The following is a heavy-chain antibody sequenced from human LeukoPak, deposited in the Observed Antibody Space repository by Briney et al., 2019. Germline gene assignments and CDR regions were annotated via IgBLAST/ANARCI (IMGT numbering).Heavy chain of an antibody. J-gene: IGHJ4*02. V-gene: IGHV3-30-3*01. CDR3: ARDLRWLSYFDY. CDR1: GFTCSRYA. Sequence: GGSLRLSCAASGFTCSRYALQWVRQAPGKGLEGGASISYDGSNKEYADSGKGRFTISRDNCKNTLYLQMNSLRAEDTAVYYCARDLRWLSYFDYWGQGTLVTVPS. D-gene: IGHD5-24*01. CDR2: ISYDGSNK.